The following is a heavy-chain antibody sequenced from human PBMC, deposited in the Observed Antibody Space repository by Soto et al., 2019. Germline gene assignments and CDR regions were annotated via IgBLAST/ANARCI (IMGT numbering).Heavy chain of an antibody. J-gene: IGHJ1*01. D-gene: IGHD6-19*01. CDR1: GFTVSSNY. Sequence: GGSLRLSCAASGFTVSSNYMSWVRRAPGKGLEWVSALYSAGSTYYADSVKGRFTISRDNSKNTLYLQMNSLRAEDTAVYYCANSDWYNPDGYFQHWGQGTLVTVS. V-gene: IGHV3-53*01. CDR3: ANSDWYNPDGYFQH. CDR2: LYSAGST.